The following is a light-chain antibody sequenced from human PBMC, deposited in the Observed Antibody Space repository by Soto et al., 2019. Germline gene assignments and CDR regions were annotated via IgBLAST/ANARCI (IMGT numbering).Light chain of an antibody. CDR3: SSYTGSSSLGVV. V-gene: IGLV2-14*03. J-gene: IGLJ3*02. CDR1: TMDIGDYDF. Sequence: QSVLTQPASVSGSQGQSITISCTGTTMDIGDYDFVSWYQHRPGNAPQLMIYDVSNRPSGISPRFSGSKSGNTASLTISGLQPADEAHYYCSSYTGSSSLGVVFGGGTQLTVL. CDR2: DVS.